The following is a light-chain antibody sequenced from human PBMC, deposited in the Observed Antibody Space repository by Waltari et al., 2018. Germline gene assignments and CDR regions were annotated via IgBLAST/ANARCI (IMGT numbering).Light chain of an antibody. V-gene: IGLV3-21*02. CDR1: NIQKKI. CDR2: DDD. J-gene: IGLJ2*01. CDR3: QVWDTATEHVV. Sequence: SYVLTQSPSVSVAPGQTATITCGGDNIQKKIVQWYHPRPGQAPLLVIYDDDNRPSGIPERFSGSNSGNTASLTISRVEVGDEADFYCQVWDTATEHVVFGGGTKLTVL.